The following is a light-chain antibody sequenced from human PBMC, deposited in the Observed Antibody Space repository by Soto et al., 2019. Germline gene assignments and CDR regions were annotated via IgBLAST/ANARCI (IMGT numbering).Light chain of an antibody. CDR3: SSYGGSSNTLDV. V-gene: IGLV2-14*01. CDR1: SSDVGGYDY. CDR2: DVT. J-gene: IGLJ1*01. Sequence: QSALTQPASVSGSPGQSITISCTGTSSDVGGYDYVSWYQQHPGKTPKLMILDVTSRPSGVSNRFSASKSGNTASVTIAGLQADDEADYYCSSYGGSSNTLDVFGTGTKLTVL.